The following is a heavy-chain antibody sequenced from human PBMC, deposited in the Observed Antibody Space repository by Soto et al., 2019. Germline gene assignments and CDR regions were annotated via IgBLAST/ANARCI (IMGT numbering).Heavy chain of an antibody. Sequence: ASVKVSCKASGYTFTSYGISWVRQAPGQGLEWMGWISAYNGNTNYAQKLQGRVTMTTDTSTSTAYMELRSLRSDDTAVYYCARDLLTYYYDSSGYYFGYWGQGTLVTVS. CDR1: GYTFTSYG. J-gene: IGHJ4*02. CDR3: ARDLLTYYYDSSGYYFGY. CDR2: ISAYNGNT. D-gene: IGHD3-22*01. V-gene: IGHV1-18*01.